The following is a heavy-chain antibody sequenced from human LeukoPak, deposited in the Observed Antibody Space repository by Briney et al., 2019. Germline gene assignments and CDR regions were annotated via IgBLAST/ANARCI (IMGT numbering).Heavy chain of an antibody. CDR3: ATSYDSSGCD. CDR2: IKPDGSIQ. CDR1: GFTFSSFW. Sequence: PGGSLRLSCTASGFTFSSFWMALVRQAPGKGLEWVANIKPDGSIQFYGDSVKGRFTISRDNAKNSLYLQMNNLRAEDTALYYCATSYDSSGCDWGQGTLVTVSS. J-gene: IGHJ4*02. V-gene: IGHV3-7*01. D-gene: IGHD3-22*01.